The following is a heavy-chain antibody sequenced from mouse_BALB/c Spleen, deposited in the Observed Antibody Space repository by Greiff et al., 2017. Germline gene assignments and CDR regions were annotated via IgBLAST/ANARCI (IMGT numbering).Heavy chain of an antibody. CDR3: ARADVYNGNYLFAY. Sequence: EVKLMESGGGLVKPGGSLKLSCAASGFTFSSYAMSWVRQTPEKRLEWVASISSGGSTYYPDSVKGRFTISRDNARNILYLQMSSLRSEDTAMYYCARADVYNGNYLFAYWGQGTLVTVSA. CDR2: ISSGGST. CDR1: GFTFSSYA. V-gene: IGHV5-6-5*01. D-gene: IGHD2-1*01. J-gene: IGHJ3*01.